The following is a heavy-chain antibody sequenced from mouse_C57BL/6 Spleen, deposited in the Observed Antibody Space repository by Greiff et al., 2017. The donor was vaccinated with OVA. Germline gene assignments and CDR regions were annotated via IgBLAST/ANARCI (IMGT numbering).Heavy chain of an antibody. CDR1: GYTFTDYY. D-gene: IGHD2-4*01. V-gene: IGHV1-19*01. CDR2: INPYNGGT. J-gene: IGHJ2*01. Sequence: VQLQQSGPVLVKPGASVKMSCKASGYTFTDYYMNWVKQSHGKSLEWIGVINPYNGGTSYNQKFKGKATLTVDKSSSTAYMELNSLTSEDSAVYYCARRGITTRYFDYWGQGTTLTVSS. CDR3: ARRGITTRYFDY.